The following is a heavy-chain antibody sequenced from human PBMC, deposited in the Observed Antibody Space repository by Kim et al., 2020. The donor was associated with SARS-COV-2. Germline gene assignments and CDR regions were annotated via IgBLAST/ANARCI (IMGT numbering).Heavy chain of an antibody. J-gene: IGHJ6*02. D-gene: IGHD2-2*01. Sequence: ASVKVSCKASGYTFTSYAMYWVRPAPGQRLEWMGWINAANGNTAYSQKFQGRVSISRDTSALTAYMELSSLTSEASGVYYFGRFGFCSSTTCHAPEYNYYNCMDVWGQGTTVTVSS. CDR2: INAANGNT. CDR3: GRFGFCSSTTCHAPEYNYYNCMDV. V-gene: IGHV1-3*01. CDR1: GYTFTSYA.